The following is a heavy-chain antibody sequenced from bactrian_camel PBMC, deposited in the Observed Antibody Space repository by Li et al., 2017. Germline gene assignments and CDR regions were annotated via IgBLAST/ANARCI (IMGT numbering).Heavy chain of an antibody. J-gene: IGHJ4*01. CDR3: AADRASGCGSRSWSITQLYDH. D-gene: IGHD1*01. CDR2: ILSNGRP. V-gene: IGHV3-3*01. Sequence: HVQLVESGGGSVQAGGSLRLSCTASTSTYRSYCIGWFRQAPGNDRELIVNILSNGRPSYSDSVKGRFTVSQDNDKNTLCLQMNNLKLEDTAMYYCAADRASGCGSRSWSITQLYDHWGRGTQVTVS. CDR1: TSTYRSYC.